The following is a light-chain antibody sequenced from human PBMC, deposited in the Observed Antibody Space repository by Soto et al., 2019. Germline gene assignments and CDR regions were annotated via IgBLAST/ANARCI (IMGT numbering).Light chain of an antibody. V-gene: IGKV1-5*01. CDR3: QQYDTYPLT. J-gene: IGKJ4*01. CDR2: DAS. CDR1: QSINNW. Sequence: DVQMTQSPSSLSASVGDRVTITCRASQSINNWLAWYQQKPGKAPKFLIYDASTLETGVPSRFSGSASGTEFTLTISGLQPEDVASYYCQQYDTYPLTFGGGTSVELK.